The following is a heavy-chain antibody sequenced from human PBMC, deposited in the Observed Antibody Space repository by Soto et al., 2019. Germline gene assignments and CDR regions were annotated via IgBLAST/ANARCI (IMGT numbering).Heavy chain of an antibody. CDR2: ISAYNGNT. J-gene: IGHJ4*02. D-gene: IGHD2-8*02. V-gene: IGHV1-18*01. CDR1: GYTFSSYH. Sequence: ASVKVSCKASGYTFSSYHISWVRQAPGQGLEWMGWISAYNGNTNYAQKLQGRVTMTTDTSTSTAYMELRSLRSDDTAVYYCARDKITGLFDYWGQGTLVTVSS. CDR3: ARDKITGLFDY.